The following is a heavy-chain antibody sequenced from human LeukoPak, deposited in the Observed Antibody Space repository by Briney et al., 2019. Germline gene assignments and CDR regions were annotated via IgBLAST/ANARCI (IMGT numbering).Heavy chain of an antibody. CDR1: EFSVGSNY. CDR2: IYSGGST. Sequence: GGSLRLSCAASEFSVGSNYMTWVRQAPGKGLEWVSLIYSGGSTYYADSVKGRFTISRDNSKNTLYLQMNSLRAEDTAVYYCARDLTYGRELSVFDYWGQGTLVTVSS. D-gene: IGHD1-26*01. J-gene: IGHJ4*02. CDR3: ARDLTYGRELSVFDY. V-gene: IGHV3-66*01.